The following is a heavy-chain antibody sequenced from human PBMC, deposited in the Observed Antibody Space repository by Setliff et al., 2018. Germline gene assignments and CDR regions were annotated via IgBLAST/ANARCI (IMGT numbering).Heavy chain of an antibody. V-gene: IGHV3-48*01. CDR2: IISNSLTI. Sequence: PGGSLRLSCAASGFNFNLYNMNWVRQAPGKGLEWVSYIISNSLTIHYADSVRGRFTISRDNARNSLYLQMSNLRAEDTAVYYCARTCSGSGCYAGLESWGQGTPVTVSS. CDR1: GFNFNLYN. D-gene: IGHD2-15*01. CDR3: ARTCSGSGCYAGLES. J-gene: IGHJ4*02.